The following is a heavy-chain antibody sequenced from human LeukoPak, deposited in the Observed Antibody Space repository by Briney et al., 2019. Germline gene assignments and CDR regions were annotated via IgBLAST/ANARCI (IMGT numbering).Heavy chain of an antibody. J-gene: IGHJ6*02. CDR2: ISSSSSYI. D-gene: IGHD3-10*01. Sequence: GGSLRLSCAASGFTFSSYSMNWVRQAPGKGLEWVSSISSSSSYIYYADSVKGRFTISRDNAKNSLYLQMNSLRAEDTAVYYCARDLTVGSGSFFEALPQGVDVWGQGTTVTVSS. CDR1: GFTFSSYS. V-gene: IGHV3-21*01. CDR3: ARDLTVGSGSFFEALPQGVDV.